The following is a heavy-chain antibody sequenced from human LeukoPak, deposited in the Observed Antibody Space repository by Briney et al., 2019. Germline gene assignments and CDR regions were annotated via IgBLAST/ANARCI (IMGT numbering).Heavy chain of an antibody. Sequence: GGSLRLSCAASGFTFSSYDMHWVRQATGKGLEWVSAISTAGDTYYQGSVERGFIISRENNKNYLYLLMKNRIDGEAAVYYCARVSPNTLTTLQYFDFWGQGTLVTVSS. CDR1: GFTFSSYD. J-gene: IGHJ4*02. CDR2: ISTAGDT. CDR3: ARVSPNTLTTLQYFDF. V-gene: IGHV3-13*01. D-gene: IGHD4-17*01.